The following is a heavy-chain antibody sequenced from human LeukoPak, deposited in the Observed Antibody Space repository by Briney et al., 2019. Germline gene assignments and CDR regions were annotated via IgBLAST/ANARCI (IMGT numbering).Heavy chain of an antibody. CDR1: GVPFSKYW. CDR3: VREPYCSGGSCYTSGFDC. J-gene: IGHJ4*02. CDR2: IKNDGSST. D-gene: IGHD2-15*01. Sequence: GGSLRLSCAASGVPFSKYWMHWVSQAPGKGLMWVSRIKNDGSSTTYADSVKGRFTISRDNAKNTLYLQMNSLRAEDTAEYYCVREPYCSGGSCYTSGFDCWGQGTLVTVSS. V-gene: IGHV3-74*01.